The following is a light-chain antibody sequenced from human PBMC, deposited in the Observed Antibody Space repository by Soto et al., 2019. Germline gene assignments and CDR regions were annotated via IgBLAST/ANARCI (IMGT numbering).Light chain of an antibody. CDR1: SSNIGSNS. J-gene: IGLJ2*01. Sequence: QSVLTQPPSASGTPGQRVTISCSGSSSNIGSNSVHWYQQLPGTAPKHLIYRNSQRPSGVPVRIPGSKSGTSASLAISGLGSEAEAEYYCAACAVGRSGVVFGGGTKVTVL. V-gene: IGLV1-47*01. CDR2: RNS. CDR3: AACAVGRSGVV.